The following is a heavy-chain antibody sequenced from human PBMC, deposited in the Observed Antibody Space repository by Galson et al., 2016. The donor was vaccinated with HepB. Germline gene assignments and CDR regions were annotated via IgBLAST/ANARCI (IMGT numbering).Heavy chain of an antibody. Sequence: SVKVSCKASGDIPTSLAISWVRRAPGQGLEWMGGIIPTFGTAQYAQMFQDRVTVTADKSTHTTYMELTTLTSDDTAVYYCASGKSGWYVDWFDPWGQGTRVIVSS. CDR3: ASGKSGWYVDWFDP. CDR2: IIPTFGTA. CDR1: GDIPTSLA. D-gene: IGHD6-13*01. J-gene: IGHJ5*02. V-gene: IGHV1-69*06.